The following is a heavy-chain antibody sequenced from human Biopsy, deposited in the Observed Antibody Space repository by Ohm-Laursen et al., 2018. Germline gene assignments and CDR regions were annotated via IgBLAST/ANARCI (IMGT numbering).Heavy chain of an antibody. Sequence: TLSLTCTVSGVSISSYYWSWIRQPPGKGLEWIGYVYYTGSTGYNPSLQSRVTISVDTSKNHFSLRLRSVTPADTAIYYCARDRGYYSDRTVPGYFNLWGRGTLVTVSS. J-gene: IGHJ2*01. CDR1: GVSISSYY. V-gene: IGHV4-59*01. D-gene: IGHD3-22*01. CDR2: VYYTGST. CDR3: ARDRGYYSDRTVPGYFNL.